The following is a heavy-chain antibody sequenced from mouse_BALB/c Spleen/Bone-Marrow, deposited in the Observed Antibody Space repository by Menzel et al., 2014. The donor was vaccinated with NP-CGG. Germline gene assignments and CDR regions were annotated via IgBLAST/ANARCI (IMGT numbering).Heavy chain of an antibody. CDR1: GYTFTDYA. Sequence: VKLQESGPELVRPGVSVKISCKGSGYTFTDYAMHWVKQSHAKSLEWIGVIHPYSGDANYNKKFKGKATMTVDKSSSTAYMELARLTSEDSAIYYCARDYGSSHFDHWGQGSTLTVSS. J-gene: IGHJ2*01. CDR2: IHPYSGDA. V-gene: IGHV1-67*01. D-gene: IGHD1-1*01. CDR3: ARDYGSSHFDH.